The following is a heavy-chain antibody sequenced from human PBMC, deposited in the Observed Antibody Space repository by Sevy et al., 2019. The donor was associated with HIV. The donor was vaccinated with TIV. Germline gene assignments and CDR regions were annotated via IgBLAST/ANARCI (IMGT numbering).Heavy chain of an antibody. V-gene: IGHV1-18*01. J-gene: IGHJ6*02. CDR3: TRVPPIDIWFWELLSAVVEYYYYGMDV. D-gene: IGHD3-10*01. CDR1: GYTFTSYG. Sequence: ASVKVSCKASGYTFTSYGISWVRQAPGQGLEWMGWISAYNGNTNYAQKLQGRVTMTTDTSTSTAYMELRSLRSDDTAVYYCTRVPPIDIWFWELLSAVVEYYYYGMDVWGQGTTVTVSS. CDR2: ISAYNGNT.